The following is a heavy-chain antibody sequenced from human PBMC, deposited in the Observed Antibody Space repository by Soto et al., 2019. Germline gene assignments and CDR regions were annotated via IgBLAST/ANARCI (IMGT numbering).Heavy chain of an antibody. V-gene: IGHV4-34*01. CDR3: ARVPRRYCSSTSCYVQDY. D-gene: IGHD2-2*01. CDR2: INHSGST. J-gene: IGHJ4*02. CDR1: GGSFSGYY. Sequence: SETLSLTCAVYGGSFSGYYWSWIRQPPGKGLEWIGEINHSGSTNYNPSLKSRVTISVDTSKNQFSLKLSSVTAADTAVYYCARVPRRYCSSTSCYVQDYWGQGTLVTVSS.